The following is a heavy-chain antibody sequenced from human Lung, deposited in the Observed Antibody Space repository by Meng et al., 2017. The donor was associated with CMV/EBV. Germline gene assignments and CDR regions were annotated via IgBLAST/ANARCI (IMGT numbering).Heavy chain of an antibody. V-gene: IGHV4-30-4*01. Sequence: SETLSLTCTVSRDSMSSYGYNWRWIRQPPGEGLEWIGYIHSTGSTYYNPSLKGRITISIDTSRNQFSLELTSVTAADTAIYYCARVADPSVPYYFDFWGPGTLVTVSS. J-gene: IGHJ4*02. CDR1: RDSMSSYGYN. CDR2: IHSTGST. CDR3: ARVADPSVPYYFDF.